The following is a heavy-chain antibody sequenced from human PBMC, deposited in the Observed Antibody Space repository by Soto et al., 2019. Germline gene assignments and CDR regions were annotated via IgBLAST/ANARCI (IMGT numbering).Heavy chain of an antibody. J-gene: IGHJ5*02. CDR1: GGSFSGYY. CDR3: ARTGWKQQLVTPNPINWLDP. D-gene: IGHD6-13*01. V-gene: IGHV4-34*01. Sequence: SETLSLTCAVYGGSFSGYYWSWIRQPPGKGLEWIGEINHSGSTNYNPSLKSRVTISVDTSKNQFSLKLSSVTAADTAVYYCARTGWKQQLVTPNPINWLDPWGQGTLVTFSS. CDR2: INHSGST.